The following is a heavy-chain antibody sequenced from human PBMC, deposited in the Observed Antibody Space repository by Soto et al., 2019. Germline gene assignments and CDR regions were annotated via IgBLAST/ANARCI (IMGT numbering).Heavy chain of an antibody. D-gene: IGHD2-2*01. V-gene: IGHV3-7*01. CDR2: IKEDGSEK. CDR3: VRVSCSSTSCSLYYYYGMDV. CDR1: GFTFSSYW. J-gene: IGHJ6*02. Sequence: GSLRLSCAASGFTFSSYWMSWVRQAPGKGLEGVADIKEDGSEKYYVDSVKGRFTISRDNAKNSLYLQMNSLRAEDTAVYYCVRVSCSSTSCSLYYYYGMDVWGQGTTVTVSS.